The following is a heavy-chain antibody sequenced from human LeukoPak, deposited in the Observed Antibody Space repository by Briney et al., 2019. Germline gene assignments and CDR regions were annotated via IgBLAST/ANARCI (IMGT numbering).Heavy chain of an antibody. CDR3: ARGRGASSGSGSHGTTSSYYMDV. CDR2: INSNTGNP. CDR1: GYSLTSYA. V-gene: IGHV7-4-1*02. Sequence: GASVKVSCKASGYSLTSYALNWVRQAPGQGFEWMGWINSNTGNPTYAQGFTGRVVFSLDTSVSTAHLQISSLKAEDTAVYFCARGRGASSGSGSHGTTSSYYMDVWGKGTTVTVSS. J-gene: IGHJ6*03. D-gene: IGHD3-10*01.